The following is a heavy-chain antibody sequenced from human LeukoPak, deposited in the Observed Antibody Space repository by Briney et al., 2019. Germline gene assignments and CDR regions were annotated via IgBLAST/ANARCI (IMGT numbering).Heavy chain of an antibody. V-gene: IGHV5-10-1*01. Sequence: GESLKISCQGSGYRFNSYWIAWVRQMPGKGLGWMGMIDPSDSYTKYSTSFQGHVTFSADKSIATAYVQWSRLKASDTAIYYCARLNGPLYDAGMAYWGHGTLVTVSS. J-gene: IGHJ4*01. CDR2: IDPSDSYT. D-gene: IGHD2/OR15-2a*01. CDR3: ARLNGPLYDAGMAY. CDR1: GYRFNSYW.